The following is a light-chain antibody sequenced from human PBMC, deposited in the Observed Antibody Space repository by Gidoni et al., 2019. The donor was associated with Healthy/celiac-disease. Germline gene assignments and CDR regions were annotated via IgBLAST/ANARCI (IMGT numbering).Light chain of an antibody. J-gene: IGKJ3*01. CDR2: DAS. Sequence: LIYDASNFETGVPSRFSGSGSGTDFTFTISSLQPEDIATYYCQQFGPGTKVDIK. CDR3: QQ. V-gene: IGKV1-33*01.